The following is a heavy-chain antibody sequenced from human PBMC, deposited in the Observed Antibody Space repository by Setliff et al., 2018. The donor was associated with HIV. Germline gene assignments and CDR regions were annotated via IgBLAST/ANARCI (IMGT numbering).Heavy chain of an antibody. J-gene: IGHJ4*02. CDR3: ARLSLSLVRGIINSGDRFFDY. D-gene: IGHD3-10*01. CDR2: VYASGST. V-gene: IGHV4-61*01. CDR1: GGSISSGSYY. Sequence: ETLSLTCTVSGGSISSGSYYWSWIRQPPGKGLEWIGYVYASGSTNYSPSLKSRVHISVDTSKHQFSLKLSSVTAADTAVYYCARLSLSLVRGIINSGDRFFDYWGQGSLVTVSS.